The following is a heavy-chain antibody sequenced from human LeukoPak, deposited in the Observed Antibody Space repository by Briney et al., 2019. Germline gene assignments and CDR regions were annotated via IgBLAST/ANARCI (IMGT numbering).Heavy chain of an antibody. CDR1: GFTFSSYS. D-gene: IGHD6-13*01. CDR2: IRYDGSNK. CDR3: AALSSSWSGRVFDY. Sequence: PGGYMRLSCAASGFTFSSYSMHWVRRAPGKGLEWVAFIRYDGSNKYYADSVKGRFTISRDNSKNTLYLQMNSLRAEDTAVYYCAALSSSWSGRVFDYWGQGTLVTVSS. V-gene: IGHV3-30*02. J-gene: IGHJ4*02.